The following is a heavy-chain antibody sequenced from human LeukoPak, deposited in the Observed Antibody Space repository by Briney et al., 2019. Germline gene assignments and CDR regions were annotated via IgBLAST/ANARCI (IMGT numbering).Heavy chain of an antibody. Sequence: GASVKVSCKASGYTFTGYYMHWVRQAPGQGLEWMGWINPNSGGTNYAQKFKGRVTMTRDTSISTAYMELSRLRADDTAVYYCAREGGSGWPYFDYWGQGTLVTVSS. CDR1: GYTFTGYY. CDR2: INPNSGGT. CDR3: AREGGSGWPYFDY. D-gene: IGHD6-19*01. V-gene: IGHV1-2*02. J-gene: IGHJ4*02.